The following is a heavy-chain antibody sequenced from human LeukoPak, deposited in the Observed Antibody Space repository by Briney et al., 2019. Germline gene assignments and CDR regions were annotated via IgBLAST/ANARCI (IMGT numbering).Heavy chain of an antibody. V-gene: IGHV1-8*03. CDR1: GYTVRNYE. CDR3: ARGNNWYDY. Sequence: SVKVSCKPSGYTVRNYEIVWGRQATGQGVECVGWRKPLNCNTGYLEKFRRRLTLTRVTSIDTAYLEPSTLRAEDTAVYYCARGNNWYDYWGQGTLVTVST. CDR2: RKPLNCNT. J-gene: IGHJ5*01.